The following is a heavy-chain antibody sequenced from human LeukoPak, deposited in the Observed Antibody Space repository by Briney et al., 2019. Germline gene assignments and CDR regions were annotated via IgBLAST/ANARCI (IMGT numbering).Heavy chain of an antibody. V-gene: IGHV3-21*01. Sequence: PGGSLRLSCAASGFTFSSYVMSWVRQAPGKGLEWVSSISSSSSYIYYADSVKGRFTISRDNAKNSLYLQMNSLRAEDTAVYYCARDSPPDRINSSGRIHALFFAYYYYYYMDVWGKGTTVTISS. J-gene: IGHJ6*03. CDR2: ISSSSSYI. D-gene: IGHD6-19*01. CDR1: GFTFSSYV. CDR3: ARDSPPDRINSSGRIHALFFAYYYYYYMDV.